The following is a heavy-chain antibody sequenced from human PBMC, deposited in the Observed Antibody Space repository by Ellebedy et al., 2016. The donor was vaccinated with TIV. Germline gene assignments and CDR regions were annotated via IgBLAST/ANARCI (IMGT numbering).Heavy chain of an antibody. CDR3: ARVRGPGMDV. J-gene: IGHJ6*02. CDR2: VYYRGST. V-gene: IGHV4-59*01. D-gene: IGHD1-26*01. CDR1: GGSITSYY. Sequence: SETLSLXCTVSGGSITSYYWSWIRQPPGKGLEWIGYVYYRGSTDYNPSIKSRVSISVDTSKNQFSLKLTSVTAADTAVYYCARVRGPGMDVWGQGTTVTVSS.